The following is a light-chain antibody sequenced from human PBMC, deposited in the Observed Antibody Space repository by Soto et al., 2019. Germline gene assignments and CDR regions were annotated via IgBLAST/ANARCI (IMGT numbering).Light chain of an antibody. Sequence: LTQPASVSGSPGQSISISCTGTSSDVGGYNYVSWYQHQPGKAPKLVIFDVSGRPSGISNRFSGSKSGNTASLTISGLRPEDEADYYCSSYTDFKLYVVVTGTMVTVL. CDR1: SSDVGGYNY. J-gene: IGLJ1*01. CDR2: DVS. CDR3: SSYTDFKLYV. V-gene: IGLV2-14*03.